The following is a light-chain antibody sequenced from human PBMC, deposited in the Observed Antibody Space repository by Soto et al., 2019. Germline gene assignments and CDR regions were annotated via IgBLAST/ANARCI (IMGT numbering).Light chain of an antibody. CDR3: MQSIQIPRT. CDR2: EVS. J-gene: IGKJ1*01. V-gene: IGKV2D-29*01. CDR1: QSLLNKNEKTS. Sequence: DIVMTQTPLSLSVTPGQPASISCKSSQSLLNKNEKTSLYWYLQKPGQPPQLLIYEVSKRFSGGRERFSGSGSGTDFTLKIIRVEAGDVGVYYCMQSIQIPRTFGQGTKVEIK.